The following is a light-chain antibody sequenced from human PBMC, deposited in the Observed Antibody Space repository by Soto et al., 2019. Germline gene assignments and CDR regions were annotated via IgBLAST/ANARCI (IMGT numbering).Light chain of an antibody. V-gene: IGKV1-39*01. J-gene: IGKJ5*01. Sequence: DIQMTQSPSSLSAFVGDRVTITCRASESISRHLNWYQQKPGKAPKLLIYAASSLQNGVPSRFSGGGSGTDFTLTISNLQPADFATYYYKQSYSTPSITFGQGTRLEIK. CDR2: AAS. CDR1: ESISRH. CDR3: KQSYSTPSIT.